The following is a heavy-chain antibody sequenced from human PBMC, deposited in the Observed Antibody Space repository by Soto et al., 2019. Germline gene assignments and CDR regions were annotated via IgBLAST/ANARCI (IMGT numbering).Heavy chain of an antibody. CDR2: MNPNSGNT. D-gene: IGHD3-3*01. Sequence: GASVKVSCKASGYTFTSYDINWVRQATGQGLEWMGWMNPNSGNTGYAQKFQGRVTMTRNTSISTAYMGLSSLRSEDTAVYYCASSRPYYDFWSAHRFDPWGQGTLVTVSS. J-gene: IGHJ5*02. V-gene: IGHV1-8*01. CDR1: GYTFTSYD. CDR3: ASSRPYYDFWSAHRFDP.